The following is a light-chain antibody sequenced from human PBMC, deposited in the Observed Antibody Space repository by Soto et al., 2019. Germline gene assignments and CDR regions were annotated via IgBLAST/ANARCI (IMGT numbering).Light chain of an antibody. V-gene: IGKV1-5*01. Sequence: DIQMTQSPSTLSGSVGDRVTITCRASQTISSWLAWYQQKPGQTPRLLIYDVSTRANGVPARFSGRGSGTEFTLTISSLQSEDFALYYCQQYNGSPPWTFGQETRVEIK. CDR3: QQYNGSPPWT. CDR2: DVS. J-gene: IGKJ1*01. CDR1: QTISSW.